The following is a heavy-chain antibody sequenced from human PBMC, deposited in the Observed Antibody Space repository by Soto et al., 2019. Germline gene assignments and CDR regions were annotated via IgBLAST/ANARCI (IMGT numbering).Heavy chain of an antibody. V-gene: IGHV1-69*06. CDR3: ARDFLPAAISSRRNWFDP. Sequence: GASVKVSCKASGGTFSSYAISWVRQAPGQGLEWMGGIIPIFGTANYAQKFQGRVTITADKSTSTAYMELSSLRSEDTAVYYCARDFLPAAISSRRNWFDPWGQGTLVTVSS. CDR2: IIPIFGTA. CDR1: GGTFSSYA. D-gene: IGHD2-2*01. J-gene: IGHJ5*02.